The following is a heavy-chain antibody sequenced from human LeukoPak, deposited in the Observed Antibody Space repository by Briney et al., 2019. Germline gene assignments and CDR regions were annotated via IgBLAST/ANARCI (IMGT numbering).Heavy chain of an antibody. CDR2: IYSGGGT. CDR3: ARERDSRGY. D-gene: IGHD6-19*01. Sequence: GGSLRLSCAASGFTFSSYAMTWVRQAPGKGLEWVSVIYSGGGTYYADSVKGRFTISRDNSKNTLYLQMNSLRAEDTAVYYCARERDSRGYWGQGTLVTVSS. J-gene: IGHJ4*02. CDR1: GFTFSSYA. V-gene: IGHV3-66*01.